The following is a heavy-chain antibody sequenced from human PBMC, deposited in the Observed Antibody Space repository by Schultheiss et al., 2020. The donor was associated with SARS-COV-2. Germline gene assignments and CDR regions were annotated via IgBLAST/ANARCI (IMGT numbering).Heavy chain of an antibody. Sequence: SETLSLTCTVSGGSISSGGYYWSWIRQHPGKGLEWIGSIYHSGSTYYNPSLKSRVTISVDTSKNQFFMKLSSVTAADTAVYYCARAYGYNYFAFDYWGQGTLVTVSS. V-gene: IGHV4-39*01. CDR2: IYHSGST. CDR3: ARAYGYNYFAFDY. CDR1: GGSISSGGYY. D-gene: IGHD5-24*01. J-gene: IGHJ4*02.